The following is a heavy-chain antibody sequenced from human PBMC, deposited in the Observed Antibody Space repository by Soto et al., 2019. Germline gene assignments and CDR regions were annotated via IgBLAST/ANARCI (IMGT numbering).Heavy chain of an antibody. J-gene: IGHJ2*01. CDR1: GFTFSSYW. Sequence: EAQLVESGGGLVQPGGSLRLSCAASGFTFSSYWMCWVRQAPGKALEWVANIKQDGNEESYVDSVKGRFTISRDNTKNSLFLQMNSLRAEDTAVYYCASWGFIVATNWYFDLWGRGTLVTVSS. D-gene: IGHD5-12*01. CDR2: IKQDGNEE. CDR3: ASWGFIVATNWYFDL. V-gene: IGHV3-7*01.